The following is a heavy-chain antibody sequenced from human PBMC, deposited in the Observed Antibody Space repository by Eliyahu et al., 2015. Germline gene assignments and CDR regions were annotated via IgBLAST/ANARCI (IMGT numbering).Heavy chain of an antibody. CDR3: TARYSGSVDY. D-gene: IGHD1-26*01. J-gene: IGHJ4*02. CDR1: GXTFSNAW. CDR2: IRSKTDGGTT. Sequence: EVQLVESGGGLVKPGESLRLSCAASGXTFSNAWMTWVRQAPGKGLEWVGRIRSKTDGGTTDYAAPVKGRFTISRDDPKNTLYLQINSLKTEDTAVYYCTARYSGSVDYWGQGTLVTVSS. V-gene: IGHV3-15*01.